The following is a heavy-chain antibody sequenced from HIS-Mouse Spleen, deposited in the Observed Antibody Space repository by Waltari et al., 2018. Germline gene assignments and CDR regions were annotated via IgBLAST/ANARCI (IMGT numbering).Heavy chain of an antibody. D-gene: IGHD6-13*01. Sequence: QLQLQESGPGLVKPSETLSLTCTVSGGSISSSSYYWGWIRQPPGTGLVWIGSINYIGSTYYNPSLNHRVTISVDTSKNRFSLKLSSVTAAATAVYYCAREIPYSSSWYDWYFDLWGRGTLVTVSS. J-gene: IGHJ2*01. CDR3: AREIPYSSSWYDWYFDL. CDR2: INYIGST. V-gene: IGHV4-39*07. CDR1: GGSISSSSYY.